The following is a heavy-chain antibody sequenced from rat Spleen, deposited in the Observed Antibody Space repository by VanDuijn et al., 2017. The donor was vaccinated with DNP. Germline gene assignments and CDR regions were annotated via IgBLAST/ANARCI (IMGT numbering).Heavy chain of an antibody. J-gene: IGHJ2*01. Sequence: EVQLVESGGGLVQPGRSLTLSCAASGFTFNAYDMVWVRQAPTKGLEWVASISNEGRRIYYGDSVKGRFTISRDNAKSTLYLQMNSLRSEDTATYYCARHGGLFDYWGQGVMVTGSS. D-gene: IGHD1-11*01. CDR2: ISNEGRRI. CDR3: ARHGGLFDY. V-gene: IGHV5-22*01. CDR1: GFTFNAYD.